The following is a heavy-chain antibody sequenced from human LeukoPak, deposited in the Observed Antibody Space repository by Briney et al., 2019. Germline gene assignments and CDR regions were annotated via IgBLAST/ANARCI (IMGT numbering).Heavy chain of an antibody. D-gene: IGHD3-3*02. Sequence: AXVKVSCKASGYTFTSYYMHWVRQAPGQGLEWMGIINPSGGSTSYAQKFQGRVTMTRDTSTSTVYMELSSLRSEDTAVYYCARMGGRLSRDYYYYMDVWGKGTTVTVSS. CDR1: GYTFTSYY. V-gene: IGHV1-46*01. CDR3: ARMGGRLSRDYYYYMDV. CDR2: INPSGGST. J-gene: IGHJ6*03.